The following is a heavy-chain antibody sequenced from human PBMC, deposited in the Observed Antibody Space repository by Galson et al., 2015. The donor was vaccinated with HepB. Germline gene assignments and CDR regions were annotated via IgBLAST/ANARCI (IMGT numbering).Heavy chain of an antibody. Sequence: SLRLSCAASGFTFSSYAMSWVRQSPGKGLELVSAVSGSGGSTYYADSVTGRFTISRDNSKNTLYLQMNSRRAEDTAVYYCAKDGAAGGDYFDYWGQGTLVTVSS. V-gene: IGHV3-23*01. CDR1: GFTFSSYA. D-gene: IGHD2-21*01. CDR2: VSGSGGST. CDR3: AKDGAAGGDYFDY. J-gene: IGHJ4*02.